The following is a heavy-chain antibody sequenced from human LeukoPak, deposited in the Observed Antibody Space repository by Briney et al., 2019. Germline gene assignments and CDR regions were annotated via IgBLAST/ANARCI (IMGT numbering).Heavy chain of an antibody. V-gene: IGHV4-30-2*02. CDR2: IYHSGST. D-gene: IGHD3-3*01. CDR3: ARSEYDFWSGYQNWFDP. J-gene: IGHJ5*02. Sequence: PSETLSLTCAVSGGSISSGGYSWSWIRQPPGKGLVWIGYIYHSGSTNYNPSLKSRVTISVDTSKNQFSLKLSSVTAADTAVYYCARSEYDFWSGYQNWFDPWGQGTLVTVSS. CDR1: GGSISSGGYS.